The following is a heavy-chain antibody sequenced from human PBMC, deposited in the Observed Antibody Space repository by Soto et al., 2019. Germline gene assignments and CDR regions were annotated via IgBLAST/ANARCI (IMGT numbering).Heavy chain of an antibody. CDR1: GYTLTSYY. J-gene: IGHJ6*02. V-gene: IGHV1-46*01. CDR2: INPSGGST. CDR3: ARARRGGYSYYYGMDV. D-gene: IGHD5-18*01. Sequence: ASVKVSCKASGYTLTSYYMHWVRQAPGQGLEWMGIINPSGGSTSYAQKFQGRVTMTRDTSTSTVYMELSSLRSEDTAVYYCARARRGGYSYYYGMDVWGQGTTVTVSS.